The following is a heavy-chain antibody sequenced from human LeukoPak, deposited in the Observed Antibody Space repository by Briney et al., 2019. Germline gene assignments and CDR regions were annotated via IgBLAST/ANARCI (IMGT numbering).Heavy chain of an antibody. J-gene: IGHJ4*02. D-gene: IGHD3-22*01. CDR3: AKDISYGLGDSSGYDY. CDR2: IKQDGSEK. V-gene: IGHV3-7*03. Sequence: PGGSLRLSCAASGFSFSSYWMSWVRQAPGKGLEWVANIKQDGSEKYYVDSVKGRFTISRDNAKNSLYLQMNSLSAEDTALYYCAKDISYGLGDSSGYDYWGQGTLVTVSS. CDR1: GFSFSSYW.